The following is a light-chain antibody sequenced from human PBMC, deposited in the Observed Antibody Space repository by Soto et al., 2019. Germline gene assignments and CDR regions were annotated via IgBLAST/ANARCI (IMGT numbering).Light chain of an antibody. V-gene: IGLV1-47*02. CDR3: AAWDASLRGVV. Sequence: QSALTQTPSASGTPGQTVTISCSGSSSNIGSNHVYWYQQFPGTAPKLLIYSNDQRPSGVPDRFSGSKSDTSASLAISGLRSDDEGDYYCAAWDASLRGVVFGGGTKVTVL. CDR2: SND. CDR1: SSNIGSNH. J-gene: IGLJ2*01.